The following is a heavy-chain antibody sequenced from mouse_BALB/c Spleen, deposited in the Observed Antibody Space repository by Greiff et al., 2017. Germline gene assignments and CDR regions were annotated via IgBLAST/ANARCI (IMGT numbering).Heavy chain of an antibody. Sequence: VQLQQSGAELVKPGASVKLSCTASGFNIKDTYMHWVKQRPEQGLEWIGRIDPANGNTKYDPKFQGKATITADTSSNTAYLQLSSLTSEDTAVYYCASTTVGGNFDYWGQGTTLTVSS. D-gene: IGHD1-1*01. CDR1: GFNIKDTY. CDR3: ASTTVGGNFDY. J-gene: IGHJ2*01. CDR2: IDPANGNT. V-gene: IGHV14-3*02.